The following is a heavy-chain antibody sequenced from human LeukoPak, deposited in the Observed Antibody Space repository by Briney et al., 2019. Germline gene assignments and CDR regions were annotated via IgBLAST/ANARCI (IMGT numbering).Heavy chain of an antibody. J-gene: IGHJ4*02. V-gene: IGHV3-23*01. Sequence: GGSLRLSCAASGFTFSSYGMHWVRQAPGKGLEWVSAISGSGGSTYYADSVKGRFTISRDNSKNTLYLQMNSLRAEDTAVYYCAKLGDIAVAGTFDYWGQGTLVTVSS. D-gene: IGHD6-19*01. CDR2: ISGSGGST. CDR3: AKLGDIAVAGTFDY. CDR1: GFTFSSYG.